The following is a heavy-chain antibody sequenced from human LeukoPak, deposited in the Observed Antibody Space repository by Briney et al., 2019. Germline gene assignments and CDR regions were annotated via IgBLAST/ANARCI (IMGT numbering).Heavy chain of an antibody. CDR1: GFTFSSHW. CDR2: IKQDGSET. Sequence: PGGSLRLSCAVSGFTFSSHWMSWVRQAPGKGLEWVANIKQDGSETYYVDSVKGRFTIPRDNAKNSLFLHMNSLRAEDTAVYYCARDGEMPTIYFDYWGQGTLVTVSS. D-gene: IGHD5-24*01. CDR3: ARDGEMPTIYFDY. V-gene: IGHV3-7*01. J-gene: IGHJ4*02.